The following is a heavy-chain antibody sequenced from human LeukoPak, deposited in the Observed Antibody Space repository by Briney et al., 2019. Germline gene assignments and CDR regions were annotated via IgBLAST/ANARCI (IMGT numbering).Heavy chain of an antibody. D-gene: IGHD2-15*01. CDR1: GFTFSSYA. CDR3: AKQGVVVVAATPEEDYGMDV. Sequence: PGGSLRLSCAASGFTFSSYAMSWVRQAPGKGLEWVSAISGSGGSTYYADSVKGRFTISRDNSKNTLYLQTNSLRAEDTAVYYCAKQGVVVVAATPEEDYGMDVWGQGTTVTVSS. J-gene: IGHJ6*02. CDR2: ISGSGGST. V-gene: IGHV3-23*01.